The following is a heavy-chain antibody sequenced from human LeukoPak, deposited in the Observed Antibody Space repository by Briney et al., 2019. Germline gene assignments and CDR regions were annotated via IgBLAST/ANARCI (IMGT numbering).Heavy chain of an antibody. Sequence: AASVKVSCEASGGTFSSYAISWVRQAPGQGLEWMGGIIPIFGTANYAQKFQGRVTITADESTSIASMELSSLRSEDTAVYYCARGSGVRFLEWLSYFAYWGQRTLVTVSS. CDR1: GGTFSSYA. V-gene: IGHV1-69*13. D-gene: IGHD3-3*01. CDR2: IIPIFGTA. CDR3: ARGSGVRFLEWLSYFAY. J-gene: IGHJ4*02.